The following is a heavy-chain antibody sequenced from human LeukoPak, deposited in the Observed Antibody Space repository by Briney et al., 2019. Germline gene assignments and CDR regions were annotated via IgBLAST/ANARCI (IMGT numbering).Heavy chain of an antibody. CDR3: ATGGPWDLLKY. Sequence: ASVKVSCKISGDTLTELSTHWVRQAPGKGLEWMGGFDPEHGEMIYAQKLQGRVTMTEDRSTDTAYMELSSLRSEDTAVYYCATGGPWDLLKYWGQGTLVTVSS. D-gene: IGHD3-9*01. CDR2: FDPEHGEM. CDR1: GDTLTELS. J-gene: IGHJ4*02. V-gene: IGHV1-24*01.